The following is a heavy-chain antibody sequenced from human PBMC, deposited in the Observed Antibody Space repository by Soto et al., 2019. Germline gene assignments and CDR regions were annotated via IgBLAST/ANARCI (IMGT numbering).Heavy chain of an antibody. CDR3: AKTRYFDWSRGQYYFDY. V-gene: IGHV3-23*01. D-gene: IGHD3-9*01. CDR1: GFTFSTYT. J-gene: IGHJ4*02. CDR2: ISDTGIST. Sequence: GGSLRLSCAASGFTFSTYTMTWVRQSPGRGLEWVSAISDTGISTYYADSVKGRFTISRDNSKNALYLQMKSLRAEDTAVYYCAKTRYFDWSRGQYYFDYWGQGTLVTVSS.